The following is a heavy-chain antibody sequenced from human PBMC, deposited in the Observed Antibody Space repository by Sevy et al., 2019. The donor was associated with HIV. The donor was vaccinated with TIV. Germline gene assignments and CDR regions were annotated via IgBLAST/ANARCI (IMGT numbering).Heavy chain of an antibody. CDR2: ISSSSSYT. CDR3: ARDPVNYFGSGSYFAFDI. J-gene: IGHJ3*02. D-gene: IGHD3-10*01. CDR1: GFTFSDYY. V-gene: IGHV3-11*06. Sequence: GGSLRLSCAASGFTFSDYYMSWIRQAPGKGLEWVSYISSSSSYTNYADSVKGRFNISRDNAKNSLYLQMNSLRAEDTAVYYCARDPVNYFGSGSYFAFDIWGQGTMVTVSS.